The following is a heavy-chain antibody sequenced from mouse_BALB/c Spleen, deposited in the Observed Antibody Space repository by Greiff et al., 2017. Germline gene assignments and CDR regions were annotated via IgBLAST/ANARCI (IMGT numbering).Heavy chain of an antibody. V-gene: IGHV5-6-5*01. D-gene: IGHD2-3*01. CDR1: GFTFSSYA. J-gene: IGHJ1*01. CDR2: ISSGGST. CDR3: ARGQDDYWYFDV. Sequence: EVKLVESGGGLVKPGGSLKLSCAASGFTFSSYAMSWVRQTPEKRLEWVASISSGGSTYYPDSVKGRFTISRDNARNILYLQMSSLRSEDTAMYYCARGQDDYWYFDVWGAGTTVTVSS.